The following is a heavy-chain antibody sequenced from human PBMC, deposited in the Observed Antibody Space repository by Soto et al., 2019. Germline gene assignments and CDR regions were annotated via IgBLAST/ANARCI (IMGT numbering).Heavy chain of an antibody. CDR1: GGSVSSGSYY. D-gene: IGHD3-22*01. Sequence: SETLSLTCTVSGGSVSSGSYYWSWIRQPPGKGLEWIGYIYYSGSTNYNPSLKSRVTISVDTSKNQFSLKLSSVTAADTAVYYCAREYRGLYYYDSSGSRGYFDYWGQGTLVTVSS. CDR2: IYYSGST. CDR3: AREYRGLYYYDSSGSRGYFDY. V-gene: IGHV4-61*01. J-gene: IGHJ4*02.